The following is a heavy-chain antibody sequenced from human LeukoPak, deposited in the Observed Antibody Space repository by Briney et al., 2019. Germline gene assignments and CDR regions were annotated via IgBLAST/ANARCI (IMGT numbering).Heavy chain of an antibody. CDR3: PRALDFWSGPPGY. Sequence: GGSLRLSCAASGFTFSSYCMHWVRQAPGKGLVWVSRINSDGRSTSYAASVKGRFTISRDNAKNTLYLQMTSLRAEDTAVYYCPRALDFWSGPPGYWGQGTLVTVSS. V-gene: IGHV3-74*01. D-gene: IGHD3-3*01. CDR1: GFTFSSYC. CDR2: INSDGRST. J-gene: IGHJ4*02.